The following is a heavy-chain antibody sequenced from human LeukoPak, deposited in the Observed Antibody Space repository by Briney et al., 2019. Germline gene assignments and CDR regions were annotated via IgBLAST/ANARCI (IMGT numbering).Heavy chain of an antibody. Sequence: GGSLTLSCAASGFTFSSYAMSWVRQAPGKGLEWVSAISGSGGSTYYADSVKGRFTISRDNSKNTLYLQMNSLRAEDTAVYYCAKEGVFDYYGSGSLYYFDYWGQGTLVTVSS. CDR2: ISGSGGST. V-gene: IGHV3-23*01. D-gene: IGHD3-10*01. CDR1: GFTFSSYA. CDR3: AKEGVFDYYGSGSLYYFDY. J-gene: IGHJ4*02.